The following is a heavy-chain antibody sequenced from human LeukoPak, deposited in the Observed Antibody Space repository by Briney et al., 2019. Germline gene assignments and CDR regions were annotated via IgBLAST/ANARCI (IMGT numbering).Heavy chain of an antibody. V-gene: IGHV3-33*06. CDR3: AKEVARCLDL. CDR2: IWCDGSNK. Sequence: GRSLRLSCAASGFTFSSYGMHWVRQAPGKGLEWVAVIWCDGSNKYYADSVKGRFTISRDNSKNTLYLQMNSLRAEDTAVYYCAKEVARCLDLWGRGTLVTVSS. J-gene: IGHJ2*01. D-gene: IGHD2-15*01. CDR1: GFTFSSYG.